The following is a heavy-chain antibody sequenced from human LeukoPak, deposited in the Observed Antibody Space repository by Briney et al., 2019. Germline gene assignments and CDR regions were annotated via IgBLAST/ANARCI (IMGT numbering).Heavy chain of an antibody. D-gene: IGHD3-22*01. V-gene: IGHV1-69*06. CDR2: IIPIFGTA. CDR3: ARDNYYDASDAFDI. Sequence: SVKVACKASGGTFSSYAISWVRQAPGQGLEWMGGIIPIFGTANYAQKFQGRVTITADKSTSTAYMELSSLRSEDTAVYYCARDNYYDASDAFDIWGQGTMVTVSS. J-gene: IGHJ3*02. CDR1: GGTFSSYA.